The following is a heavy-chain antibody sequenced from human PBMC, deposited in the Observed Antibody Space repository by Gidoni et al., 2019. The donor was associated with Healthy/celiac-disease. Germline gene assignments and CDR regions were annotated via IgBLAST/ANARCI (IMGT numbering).Heavy chain of an antibody. CDR2: IYYSGST. Sequence: QVQLQESGPGLVKPSQTLSLTCTVSGGSISSGGYYWSWIRQHPGKGLEWIGYIYYSGSTYYNPSLKSRVTISVDTSKNQFSLKLSSVTAADTAVYYCARDRLRLPTGAENWFDPWGQGTLVTVSS. V-gene: IGHV4-31*03. CDR1: GGSISSGGYY. D-gene: IGHD4-17*01. CDR3: ARDRLRLPTGAENWFDP. J-gene: IGHJ5*02.